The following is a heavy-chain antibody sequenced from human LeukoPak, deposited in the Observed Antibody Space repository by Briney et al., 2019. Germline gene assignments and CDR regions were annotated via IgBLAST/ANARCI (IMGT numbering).Heavy chain of an antibody. Sequence: PSETLSLTCAVYGGSFSGYYWSWIRQPPGKGLEWIGEINHSGSTNYNPSLKSRVTISVDTSKNQFSLKLSSVTAADTAVYYCARGLNFLVTMVRGPYNWFDPWGQGTLVTVSS. CDR2: INHSGST. CDR1: GGSFSGYY. D-gene: IGHD3-10*01. J-gene: IGHJ5*02. V-gene: IGHV4-34*01. CDR3: ARGLNFLVTMVRGPYNWFDP.